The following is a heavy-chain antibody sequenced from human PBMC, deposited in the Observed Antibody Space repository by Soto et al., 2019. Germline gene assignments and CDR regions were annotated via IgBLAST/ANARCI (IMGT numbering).Heavy chain of an antibody. Sequence: SETLSLTCAVSGGSISSGGYSWSWIRQPPGKGLEWIGYIYHSGSTNYNPSLKSRVTISVDKSKNQFSLKLSSVTAADTAVYYCARVSRVVAATHNWFDPWGKGTLVTVSS. CDR2: IYHSGST. D-gene: IGHD2-15*01. J-gene: IGHJ5*01. V-gene: IGHV4-30-2*01. CDR3: ARVSRVVAATHNWFDP. CDR1: GGSISSGGYS.